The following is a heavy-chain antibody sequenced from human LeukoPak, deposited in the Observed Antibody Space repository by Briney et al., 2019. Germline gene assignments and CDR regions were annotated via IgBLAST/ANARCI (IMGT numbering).Heavy chain of an antibody. D-gene: IGHD6-19*01. CDR3: ARPGIALAGDY. V-gene: IGHV3-74*01. J-gene: IGHJ4*02. Sequence: PGGSLGLSCAASGFTFSSYWMHWVRQTPGKGLVWVSRINNDGSLTNYADSVKGRFTISRDNAKNTLYLQMNSLRAEDTAVYYCARPGIALAGDYWGQGALVTVSS. CDR2: INNDGSLT. CDR1: GFTFSSYW.